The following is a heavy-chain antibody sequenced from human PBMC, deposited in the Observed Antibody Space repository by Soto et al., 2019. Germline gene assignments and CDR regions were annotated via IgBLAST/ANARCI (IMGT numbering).Heavy chain of an antibody. D-gene: IGHD6-13*01. CDR2: IWNDGSNS. J-gene: IGHJ6*02. CDR1: GFTFNNYG. Sequence: QVQLVESGGGVVQPGRSLRLSCAASGFTFNNYGMHWVRQAPGKGLEWVAVIWNDGSNSSYANSVKGRFTISRDNSKNTISQQMRSLRAEDTGVYYCARQHIPPPTRGAANARGAMDVWGQGTTVTVSS. CDR3: ARQHIPPPTRGAANARGAMDV. V-gene: IGHV3-33*01.